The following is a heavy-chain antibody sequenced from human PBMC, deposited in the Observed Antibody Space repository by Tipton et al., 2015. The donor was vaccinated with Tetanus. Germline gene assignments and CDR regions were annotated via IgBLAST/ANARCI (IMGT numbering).Heavy chain of an antibody. V-gene: IGHV5-51*01. CDR2: IYPDDSRT. Sequence: QLVQSGAEVKKAGESLKISCKGSGYRFTDYWIAWVRQMPGKGLEWMGFIYPDDSRTSLSPSFQGQVTISADKSISTAFLQWNSLKDSDTAMYYCARRPSRDFLDGLDIWGQGTMVTASS. CDR1: GYRFTDYW. D-gene: IGHD3-3*01. J-gene: IGHJ3*02. CDR3: ARRPSRDFLDGLDI.